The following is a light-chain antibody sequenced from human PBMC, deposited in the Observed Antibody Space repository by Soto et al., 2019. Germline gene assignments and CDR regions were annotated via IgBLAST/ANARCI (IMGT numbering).Light chain of an antibody. CDR2: EVN. CDR1: SNDVGGYDF. V-gene: IGLV2-8*01. Sequence: QPVLTQPACASGSLSQSVAISYTGTSNDVGGYDFVSWYQQHPGRAPKLIIVEVNKWPSGVPDRFSASKSGNTASLTVSGLQAEDGADYYCSSYAGDNTYVFGTGTKVTVL. CDR3: SSYAGDNTYV. J-gene: IGLJ1*01.